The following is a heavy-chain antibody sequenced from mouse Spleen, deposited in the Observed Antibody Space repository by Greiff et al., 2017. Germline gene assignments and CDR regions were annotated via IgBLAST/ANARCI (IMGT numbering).Heavy chain of an antibody. CDR3: AREATGFDY. D-gene: IGHD1-2*01. CDR2: INYDGSST. V-gene: IGHV5-16*01. Sequence: DVQLVESEGGLVQPGSSMKLSCTASGFTFSDYYMAWVRQVPEKGLEWVANINYDGSSTYYLDSLKSRFIISRDNAKNILYLQMSSLKSEDTATYYCAREATGFDYWGQGTTLTVSS. J-gene: IGHJ2*01. CDR1: GFTFSDYY.